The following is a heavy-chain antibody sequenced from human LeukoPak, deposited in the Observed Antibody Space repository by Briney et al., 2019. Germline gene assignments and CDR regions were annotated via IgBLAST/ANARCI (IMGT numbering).Heavy chain of an antibody. D-gene: IGHD3-22*01. CDR3: ARVGLSYFDSSGYYYADAFDI. J-gene: IGHJ3*02. V-gene: IGHV4-39*07. CDR2: IYYSGST. Sequence: SETLSLTCTVSGGSISSSSYYWGWIRQPPGKGLEWIGSIYYSGSTYYNPSLKSRVTISVDTSKNQFSLKLSSVTAADTAVYYCARVGLSYFDSSGYYYADAFDIWGQGTMVTVSS. CDR1: GGSISSSSYY.